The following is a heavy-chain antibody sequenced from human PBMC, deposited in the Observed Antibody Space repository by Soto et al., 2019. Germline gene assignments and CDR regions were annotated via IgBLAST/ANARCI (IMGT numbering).Heavy chain of an antibody. Sequence: SVKVSCKASGGTFSSYAISWVRQAPGQGLEWMGGIIPIFGTVNYAQKFQGRVTITADESTSTAYMELSSLRSEDTAVYYCARICVLLWFGELFMDNWFDPWGQGTLVTAPQ. CDR2: IIPIFGTV. CDR1: GGTFSSYA. V-gene: IGHV1-69*13. J-gene: IGHJ5*02. D-gene: IGHD3-10*01. CDR3: ARICVLLWFGELFMDNWFDP.